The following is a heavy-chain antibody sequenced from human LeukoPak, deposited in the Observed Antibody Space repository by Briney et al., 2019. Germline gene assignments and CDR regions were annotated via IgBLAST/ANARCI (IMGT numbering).Heavy chain of an antibody. J-gene: IGHJ5*02. Sequence: SETLSLTCTVSGGSISSGSYYWSWIRQPAGKGLEWIGRIYATGSTNYNPSLKSRVTISVDTSKNQFCLKLSSVTAADTAVYYCARGMTTVTTSNWFDPWGQGTLVTVSS. D-gene: IGHD4-17*01. CDR1: GGSISSGSYY. CDR2: IYATGST. V-gene: IGHV4-61*02. CDR3: ARGMTTVTTSNWFDP.